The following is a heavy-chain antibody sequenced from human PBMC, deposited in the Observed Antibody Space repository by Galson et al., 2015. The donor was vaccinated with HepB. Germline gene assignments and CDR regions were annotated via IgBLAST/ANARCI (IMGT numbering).Heavy chain of an antibody. V-gene: IGHV3-15*01. D-gene: IGHD3-22*01. Sequence: SLRLSCAASGFTFSKAWMSWVRQAPGKGLEWVGRIKSKTEGGTTDYAAPVKGRFTISRDDSKNTLFLQMSSPKTEDTAVYYCTAIYSDSSGYYQPTAWGQGTLVTVSS. J-gene: IGHJ4*02. CDR2: IKSKTEGGTT. CDR1: GFTFSKAW. CDR3: TAIYSDSSGYYQPTA.